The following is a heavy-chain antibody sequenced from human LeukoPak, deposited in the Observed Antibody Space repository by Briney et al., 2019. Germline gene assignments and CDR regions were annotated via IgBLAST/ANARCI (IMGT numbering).Heavy chain of an antibody. CDR3: VRSMNGRYGFFDY. CDR2: IKQDESER. Sequence: AGGSLRLSCEGSGFSFSSYWMTWVRQSPGKGPEWVANIKQDESERYTVDSVKGRFTISRDNAKNSVYLQMNSLRAEDTAVYYCVRSMNGRYGFFDYWGQGILVTVSS. CDR1: GFSFSSYW. V-gene: IGHV3-7*01. J-gene: IGHJ4*02. D-gene: IGHD1-26*01.